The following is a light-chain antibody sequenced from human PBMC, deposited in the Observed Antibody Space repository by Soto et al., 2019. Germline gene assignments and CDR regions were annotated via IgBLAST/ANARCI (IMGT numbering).Light chain of an antibody. CDR3: QQYNNWPPYT. J-gene: IGKJ2*01. V-gene: IGKV3-15*01. Sequence: EIVMPQSPATLSVSPGARATLSCRASQSVSSNLAWYQQKPGQAPMLLIYGASTRATGIPARFSGSGSGTEFTLTISSLQSADFAVYYCQQYNNWPPYTVGQGTKLQIK. CDR1: QSVSSN. CDR2: GAS.